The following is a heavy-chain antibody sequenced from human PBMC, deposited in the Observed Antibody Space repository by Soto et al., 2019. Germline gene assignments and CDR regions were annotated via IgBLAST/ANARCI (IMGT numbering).Heavy chain of an antibody. CDR3: AREGSSGWYSDY. CDR2: IWYDGSKK. V-gene: IGHV3-33*01. CDR1: GFSFSSYA. D-gene: IGHD6-19*01. J-gene: IGHJ4*02. Sequence: QVQLVESGGGVVQPGRSLRLSCAASGFSFSSYAMHWVRQAPGKGLEWVAVIWYDGSKKYYAESVKGRFTISRDNSKNTLFLQMNSLRAEDTALYYCAREGSSGWYSDYWGQGTLVTVSS.